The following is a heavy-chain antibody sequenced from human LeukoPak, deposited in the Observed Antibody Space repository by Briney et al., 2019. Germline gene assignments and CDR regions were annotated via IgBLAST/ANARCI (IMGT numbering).Heavy chain of an antibody. V-gene: IGHV3-21*01. CDR1: GFTFSSYS. CDR2: ISSSSSYI. J-gene: IGHJ4*02. CDR3: ARVVLVAAAGYLDY. D-gene: IGHD6-13*01. Sequence: GGSLRLSCAASGFTFSSYSMNWVRQAPGKGLEWVSSISSSSSYIYYADSVKGRFTISRDNAKNSLYLQMNSLRAEDTAVYYCARVVLVAAAGYLDYWGQGTLVTVSS.